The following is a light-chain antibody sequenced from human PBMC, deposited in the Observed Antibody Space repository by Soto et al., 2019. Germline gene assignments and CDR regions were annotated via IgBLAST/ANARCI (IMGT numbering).Light chain of an antibody. CDR2: AS. CDR3: QHYGTSAL. CDR1: QSVSDSY. Sequence: EIVLTQSPGTLSLSPGERATLSCRASQSVSDSYLAWYQQKPGQAPRLLIYASSRATGIPDRFSGSGSGTDLTITISRLEPEDFAGYYCQHYGTSALFGPGTKVDIK. V-gene: IGKV3-20*01. J-gene: IGKJ3*01.